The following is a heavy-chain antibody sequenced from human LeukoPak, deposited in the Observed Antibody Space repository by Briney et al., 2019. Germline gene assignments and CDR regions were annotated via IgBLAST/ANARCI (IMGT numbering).Heavy chain of an antibody. CDR2: IYCSGST. Sequence: PSETLSLTCSVSGGSISSSSYYWGWIRQPPGKGLEWIGSIYCSGSTYYNPSLKSRVTISVDTSKNQFSLKLSSVTAADTAVYYCARHVLSGYLNYWYFDLWGRGTLVTVSS. J-gene: IGHJ2*01. CDR3: ARHVLSGYLNYWYFDL. D-gene: IGHD3-3*01. CDR1: GGSISSSSYY. V-gene: IGHV4-39*01.